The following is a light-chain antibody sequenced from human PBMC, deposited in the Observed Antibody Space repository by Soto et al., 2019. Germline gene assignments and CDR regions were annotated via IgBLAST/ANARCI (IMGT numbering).Light chain of an antibody. CDR2: DAY. Sequence: ELSMTQSPATLSVSPGERVTLSCRASQGVGSTLAWYRQQPGQAPRLLIYDAYIRATGVPARFSGSGSGTEFTLTISSLQSEDFAVYYCQHYKTWPLAFGGGNKVDIK. CDR1: QGVGST. J-gene: IGKJ4*01. CDR3: QHYKTWPLA. V-gene: IGKV3-15*01.